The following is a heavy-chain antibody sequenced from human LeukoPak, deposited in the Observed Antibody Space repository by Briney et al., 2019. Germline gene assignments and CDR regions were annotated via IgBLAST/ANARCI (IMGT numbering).Heavy chain of an antibody. CDR2: ISGSGGST. D-gene: IGHD7-27*01. CDR3: AKDRGNWGSRFDY. V-gene: IGHV3-23*01. Sequence: PGESLRLSCAASGFTFSSYAMSWVRQAPGKGLEWVSAISGSGGSTYYADSVKGRFTISRDNSKNTLYLQMNSLRAEDTAVYYCAKDRGNWGSRFDYWGQGTLVTVSS. J-gene: IGHJ4*02. CDR1: GFTFSSYA.